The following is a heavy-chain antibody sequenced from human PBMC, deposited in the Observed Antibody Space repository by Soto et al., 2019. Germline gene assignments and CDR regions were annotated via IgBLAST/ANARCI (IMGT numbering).Heavy chain of an antibody. CDR3: ARDPKHPMGATTDYYYYGMDV. J-gene: IGHJ6*02. CDR1: GGTFSSYA. V-gene: IGHV1-69*13. D-gene: IGHD1-26*01. CDR2: IIPIFGTA. Sequence: GASVKVSCKASGGTFSSYAISWVRQAPGQGLEWMGGIIPIFGTANYAQKFQGRVTITADESTSTAYMELSSLRSEDTAVYYCARDPKHPMGATTDYYYYGMDVWGQGTTVTVSS.